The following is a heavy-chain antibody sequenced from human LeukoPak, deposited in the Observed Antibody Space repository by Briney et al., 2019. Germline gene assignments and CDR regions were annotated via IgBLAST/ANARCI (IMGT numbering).Heavy chain of an antibody. CDR3: ARDGGKGEFDY. D-gene: IGHD3-10*01. Sequence: ASVKVSCKASGFTFTNYGITWVRQAPGQGLEWMGWISAYNGNTNYGQKLQGRVTMTTDTSTSTAYMELRSLRFDDTAVYYCARDGGKGEFDYWGQGTLVTVSS. CDR1: GFTFTNYG. J-gene: IGHJ4*02. V-gene: IGHV1-18*01. CDR2: ISAYNGNT.